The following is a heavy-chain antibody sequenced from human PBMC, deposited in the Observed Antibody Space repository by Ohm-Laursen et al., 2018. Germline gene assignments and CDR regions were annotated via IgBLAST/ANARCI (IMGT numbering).Heavy chain of an antibody. Sequence: ASVKVSCKASGYTFTSYYMHWVRQAPGQGLEWMGIFNPSGGSTSYAQKFQGRVTMTRDTSTSTVYMELSSLRSEDTAVYYCARARAHYDILTGPATYYYYGMDVWGQGTTVTVSS. CDR1: GYTFTSYY. CDR3: ARARAHYDILTGPATYYYYGMDV. CDR2: FNPSGGST. V-gene: IGHV1-46*01. D-gene: IGHD3-9*01. J-gene: IGHJ6*02.